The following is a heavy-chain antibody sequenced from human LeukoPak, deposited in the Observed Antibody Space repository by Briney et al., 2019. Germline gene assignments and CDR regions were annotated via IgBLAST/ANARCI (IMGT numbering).Heavy chain of an antibody. V-gene: IGHV3-48*01. CDR1: GFTFSRCS. J-gene: IGHJ3*02. D-gene: IGHD5-24*01. CDR2: ITNSGSTI. Sequence: GGSLRLSCAASGFTFSRCSMNWVRQAPGKGLEWVSYITNSGSTIYYADSVKGRFTISRDNAKNSLYLQMNSMRAEDTAVYYCAREEGDGYNYDAFHIWGQGTMVTVSS. CDR3: AREEGDGYNYDAFHI.